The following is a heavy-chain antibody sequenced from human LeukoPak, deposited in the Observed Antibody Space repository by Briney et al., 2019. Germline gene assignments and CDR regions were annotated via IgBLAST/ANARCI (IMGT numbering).Heavy chain of an antibody. CDR3: AKSAVAGTYDDY. D-gene: IGHD6-19*01. CDR1: GFTFSSYG. Sequence: PGGSLRLSCAASGFTFSSYGMHWVRQAPGKGLEWVAVISYDGSNKYYADSVKGRFTISRDNSKNTLYLQMNSLRAEDTAVYYCAKSAVAGTYDDYWGQGTLVTVSS. J-gene: IGHJ4*02. V-gene: IGHV3-30*18. CDR2: ISYDGSNK.